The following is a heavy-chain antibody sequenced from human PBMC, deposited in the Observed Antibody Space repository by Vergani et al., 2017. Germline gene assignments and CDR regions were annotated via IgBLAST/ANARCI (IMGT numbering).Heavy chain of an antibody. Sequence: EVQLLESGGGLVQPGGSLRLSCEASGFSFPGYAMSWVRQAPGKGLEWVSSVSGSSATPYYADSVKGRVIISRDNSKNTLHLQMNSLRADDTAVYYCTKGRRGYTGYFFDYWGQGTLATVSS. V-gene: IGHV3-23*01. CDR2: VSGSSATP. CDR1: GFSFPGYA. CDR3: TKGRRGYTGYFFDY. J-gene: IGHJ4*02. D-gene: IGHD5-12*01.